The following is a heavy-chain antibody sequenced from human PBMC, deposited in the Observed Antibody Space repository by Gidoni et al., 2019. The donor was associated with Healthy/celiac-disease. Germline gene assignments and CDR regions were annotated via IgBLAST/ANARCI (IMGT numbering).Heavy chain of an antibody. V-gene: IGHV3-21*01. Sequence: VQPVASGGGLVKPGGSLSLPCAASGFTFSSYSMNWVRQAPGKGLEWVSSISSSSSYIYYADSVKGRFTISRDNAKNSLYLQMNSLRAEDTAVYYCAREAAAGIAYDYWGQGTLVTVSS. CDR3: AREAAAGIAYDY. J-gene: IGHJ4*02. CDR1: GFTFSSYS. CDR2: ISSSSSYI. D-gene: IGHD6-13*01.